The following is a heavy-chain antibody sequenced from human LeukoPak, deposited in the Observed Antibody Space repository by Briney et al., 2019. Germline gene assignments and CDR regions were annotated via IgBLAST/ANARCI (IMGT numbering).Heavy chain of an antibody. CDR1: GGSIRSSY. D-gene: IGHD3-9*01. CDR2: IFYSGIT. CDR3: ARAHYDILTGYDY. V-gene: IGHV4-59*01. Sequence: SETLSLTCTVSGGSIRSSYWSWIRQPPGKGLEWIGYIFYSGITNYNPSLKSRVTISVGTSKNQFSLKLSSVTAADTAVYYCARAHYDILTGYDYWGQGTLVTVSS. J-gene: IGHJ4*02.